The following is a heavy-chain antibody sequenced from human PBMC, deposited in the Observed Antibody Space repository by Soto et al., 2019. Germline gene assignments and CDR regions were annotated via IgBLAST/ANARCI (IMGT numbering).Heavy chain of an antibody. D-gene: IGHD6-13*01. V-gene: IGHV2-5*02. CDR1: GFSLSTSGVG. CDR2: IYWDDDK. CDR3: AHSPNCPYSSSCWFDP. J-gene: IGHJ5*02. Sequence: KSGPTLVNPTQTLTLTCTFSGFSLSTSGVGVGWIRQPPGKALEWLALIYWDDDKRYSPSLKSRLTITKDTSKNQVVLTMTNMDPVDTATYYCAHSPNCPYSSSCWFDPWGQGTLVIVSS.